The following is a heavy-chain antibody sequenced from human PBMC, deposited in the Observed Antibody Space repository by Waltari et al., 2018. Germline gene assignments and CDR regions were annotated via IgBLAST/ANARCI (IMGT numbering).Heavy chain of an antibody. V-gene: IGHV4-34*01. CDR1: GGSFSGYY. D-gene: IGHD3-16*01. CDR2: INHSGGT. Sequence: QVQLQQWGAGLLKPSETLSLTCAVYGGSFSGYYWSWIRQPPGKGLEWIGEINHSGGTNYNPAIKSRVTISVDTSKNQFSLKLSSVTAADTAVYYCARVVRWRGYYYYYGMDVWGQGTTVTVSS. CDR3: ARVVRWRGYYYYYGMDV. J-gene: IGHJ6*02.